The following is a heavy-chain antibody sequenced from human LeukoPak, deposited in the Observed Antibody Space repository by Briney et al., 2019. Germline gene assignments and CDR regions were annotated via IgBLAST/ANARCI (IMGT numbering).Heavy chain of an antibody. CDR2: IYTSGST. V-gene: IGHV4-4*07. J-gene: IGHJ4*02. CDR3: AREPYGSGSRVFSY. Sequence: SETLSLTCTVSGGSISSYYWSWIRQPAGKGLEWIGRIYTSGSTNYNPSLKSRVTMSVDTSKNQFPLKLSSVTAADTAVYYCAREPYGSGSRVFSYWGQGTLVTVSS. D-gene: IGHD3-10*01. CDR1: GGSISSYY.